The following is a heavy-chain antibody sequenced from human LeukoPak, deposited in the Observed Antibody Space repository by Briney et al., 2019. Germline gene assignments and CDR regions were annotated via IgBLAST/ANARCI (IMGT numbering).Heavy chain of an antibody. CDR3: ARSRLLLDY. V-gene: IGHV1-2*02. J-gene: IGHJ4*02. D-gene: IGHD2-21*02. CDR2: INPNSGGT. CDR1: GYTFTGYF. Sequence: ASVKVSCKASGYTFTGYFMHWVRQAPGQGLGWMGWINPNSGGTNYAQKFQGRVTMTRDTSISTAYMELSRLTSDDTAVYYCARSRLLLDYWGQGTLVTVSS.